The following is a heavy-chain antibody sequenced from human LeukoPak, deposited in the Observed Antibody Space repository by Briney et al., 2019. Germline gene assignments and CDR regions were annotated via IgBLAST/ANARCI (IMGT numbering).Heavy chain of an antibody. D-gene: IGHD2-15*01. J-gene: IGHJ6*03. V-gene: IGHV1-3*01. CDR2: MNDGNGNT. CDR3: ARGRGTSGSNRDFYYYYYMDG. Sequence: GASVPVTCQATGCIYTYYAIHWLGQPPAQRPAGMGWMNDGNGNTKKPQKFQGRITLIRDTSAATAYMELSSLRHDDLAVYYCARGRGTSGSNRDFYYYYYMDGWGKGTTVTVSS. CDR1: GCIYTYYA.